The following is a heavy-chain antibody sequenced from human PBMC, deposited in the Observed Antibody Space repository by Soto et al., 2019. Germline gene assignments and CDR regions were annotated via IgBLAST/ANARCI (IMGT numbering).Heavy chain of an antibody. Sequence: EVQLVESGGGLVQPGGSLRLSCAASGFTFSSYSMNWVRQAPGKGLEWVSYISSSSSTIYYADSVKGRFTISRDNAKNSLYLQMNSLRDEDTAVYYCARVFDYDIWTGEPAWDYWGQGTLVTVSS. CDR1: GFTFSSYS. CDR2: ISSSSSTI. J-gene: IGHJ4*02. V-gene: IGHV3-48*02. D-gene: IGHD3-9*01. CDR3: ARVFDYDIWTGEPAWDY.